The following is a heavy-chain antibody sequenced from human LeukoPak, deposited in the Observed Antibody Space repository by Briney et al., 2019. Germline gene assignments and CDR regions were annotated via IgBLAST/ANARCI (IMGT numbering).Heavy chain of an antibody. CDR2: IIPILGIA. J-gene: IGHJ4*02. CDR3: ARRYYYDSSGYYGPLDY. Sequence: SVKVSCKASGGTFSSYAISWVRQAPGQGLEWMGRIIPILGIANYAQKFQGRVTITADKSTSTAYMELSSLRSEDTAVYYCARRYYYDSSGYYGPLDYWGQGTLVTVSS. D-gene: IGHD3-22*01. CDR1: GGTFSSYA. V-gene: IGHV1-69*04.